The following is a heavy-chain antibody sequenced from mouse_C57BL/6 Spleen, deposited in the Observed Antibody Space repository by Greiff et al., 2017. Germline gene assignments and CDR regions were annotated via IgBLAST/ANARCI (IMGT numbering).Heavy chain of an antibody. J-gene: IGHJ1*03. CDR2: IDPEDGDT. CDR1: GFNINDYY. D-gene: IGHD1-1*01. V-gene: IGHV14-1*01. Sequence: VQLQQSGAELVRPGASVKLSCTASGFNINDYYMHWVKQRPEQGLEWIGRIDPEDGDTEYAPKFQGKATMTADTSSNTAYLQLSSLTSEDTAVYYCTTYGSSYWYFDVWGTGTTVTVSS. CDR3: TTYGSSYWYFDV.